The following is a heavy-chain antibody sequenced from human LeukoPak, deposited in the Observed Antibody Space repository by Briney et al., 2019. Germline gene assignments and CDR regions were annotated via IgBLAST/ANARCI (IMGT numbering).Heavy chain of an antibody. CDR3: ARVGSSSWFDV. CDR2: IYTSGST. J-gene: IGHJ5*02. V-gene: IGHV4-61*02. CDR1: GGSISSGSYY. Sequence: PSETLSLTCTVSGGSISSGSYYWSWIRQPAGKGLEWIGRIYTSGSTNYNPSLKSRVSISVDTSKNQFSLKLSSVTAADTAVYYCARVGSSSWFDVWGQGTLVTVSS. D-gene: IGHD6-13*01.